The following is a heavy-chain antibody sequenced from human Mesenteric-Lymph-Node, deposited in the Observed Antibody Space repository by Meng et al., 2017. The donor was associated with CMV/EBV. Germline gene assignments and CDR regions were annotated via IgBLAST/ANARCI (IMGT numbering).Heavy chain of an antibody. Sequence: GESLKISCAASGFTFSTQTMSWVRQAPGKGLEWVSAISSGGGSTYYADSVKGRFTISRDNSKNTLNLQMNSLRVEDTAVYYCARDLSGTYVGGWFDPWGQGTLVTVSS. CDR3: ARDLSGTYVGGWFDP. CDR1: GFTFSTQT. D-gene: IGHD3-16*01. CDR2: ISSGGGST. J-gene: IGHJ5*02. V-gene: IGHV3-23*01.